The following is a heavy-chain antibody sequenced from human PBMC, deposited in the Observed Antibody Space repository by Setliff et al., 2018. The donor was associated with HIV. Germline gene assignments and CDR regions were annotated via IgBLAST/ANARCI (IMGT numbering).Heavy chain of an antibody. CDR1: GASLSAFY. D-gene: IGHD6-19*01. V-gene: IGHV4-4*09. Sequence: SATLSLTCTVSGASLSAFYWSWIRQPPGKGLEWLGYIYSSVGTNYSPSLEGRITISLDTSKSQFSLKLTSVTAADTAIYFCAGGGQWRPDYWGLGTLVTVSS. J-gene: IGHJ4*02. CDR2: IYSSVGT. CDR3: AGGGQWRPDY.